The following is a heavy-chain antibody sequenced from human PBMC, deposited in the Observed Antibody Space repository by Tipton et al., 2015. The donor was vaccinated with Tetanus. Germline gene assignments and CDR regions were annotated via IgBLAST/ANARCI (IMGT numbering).Heavy chain of an antibody. J-gene: IGHJ4*02. CDR2: VSYSGST. Sequence: LRLSCTVSGGSVRSGSYYWNWIRQPPGKGLERIGYVSYSGSTNSNYSLKSRITISQDTSKNQFSLRLTSVTAADTAVYYCARGWSECSSWSCSPFDSWGQGTLVTVSS. D-gene: IGHD2-2*01. CDR1: GGSVRSGSYY. CDR3: ARGWSECSSWSCSPFDS. V-gene: IGHV4-61*01.